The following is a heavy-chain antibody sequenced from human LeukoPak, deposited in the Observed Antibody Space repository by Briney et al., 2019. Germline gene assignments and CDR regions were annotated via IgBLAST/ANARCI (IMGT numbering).Heavy chain of an antibody. CDR1: GGSISSYY. CDR3: ARYIWGSYPTFEDY. CDR2: ISYSGST. V-gene: IGHV4-59*01. Sequence: SETLSLTCTVSGGSISSYYWSWIRQPPGKGLEWIGYISYSGSTNYHPSLKSRVTISVDTSKNQFSLKLNSVTAADTAVYYCARYIWGSYPTFEDYWGQGSLVTVSS. J-gene: IGHJ4*02. D-gene: IGHD3-16*02.